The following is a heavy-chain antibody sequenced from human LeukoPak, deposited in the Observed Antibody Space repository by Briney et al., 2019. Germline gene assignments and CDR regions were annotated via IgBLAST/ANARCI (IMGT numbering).Heavy chain of an antibody. V-gene: IGHV1-18*01. J-gene: IGHJ3*02. CDR2: ISAYNGNT. D-gene: IGHD3-3*01. CDR1: GGTFSSYA. CDR3: ARGSLTYYDFWSGYFDAFDI. Sequence: ASVKVSCKASGGTFSSYAISWVRQAPGQGLEWMGWISAYNGNTNYAQKLQGRVTMTTDTSTSTAYMELRSLRSDDTAVYYCARGSLTYYDFWSGYFDAFDIWGQGTMVTVSS.